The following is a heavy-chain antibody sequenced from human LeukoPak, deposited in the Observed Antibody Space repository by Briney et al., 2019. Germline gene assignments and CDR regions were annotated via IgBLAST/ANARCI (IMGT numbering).Heavy chain of an antibody. CDR3: AREGSGFDYYYSYS. Sequence: HGASVKVSCRTSGYIFAGYNMHWVRQAPGQGLEWMGRIDPNSGDTRISQKFQGRVTVTRDTSISTVYMELRGLRSDDTAIYYCAREGSGFDYYYSYSWGQGTLVTLSS. V-gene: IGHV1-2*02. CDR2: IDPNSGDT. CDR1: GYIFAGYN. J-gene: IGHJ4*02. D-gene: IGHD5-12*01.